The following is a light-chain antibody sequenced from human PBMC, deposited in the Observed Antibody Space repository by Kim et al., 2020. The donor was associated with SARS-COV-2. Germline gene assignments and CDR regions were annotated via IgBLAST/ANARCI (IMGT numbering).Light chain of an antibody. CDR2: YDR. V-gene: IGLV3-21*04. Sequence: APGGTARIACGGDNFGSKIVHGYQQRPGQAPVLVIFYDRERPSRIPERISGSKSGNTATLTISRVEAGDEADYYCQVWDNSTDHWVFGGGTQLTVL. CDR3: QVWDNSTDHWV. CDR1: NFGSKI. J-gene: IGLJ3*02.